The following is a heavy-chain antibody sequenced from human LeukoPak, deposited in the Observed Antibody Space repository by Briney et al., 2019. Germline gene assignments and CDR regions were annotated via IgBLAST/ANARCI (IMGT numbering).Heavy chain of an antibody. V-gene: IGHV3-21*01. CDR3: ARDPSPELATTLFDY. CDR1: RFTFSSYT. J-gene: IGHJ4*02. CDR2: ISSSSSYI. D-gene: IGHD5-24*01. Sequence: GGSLRLSCSASRFTFSSYTMNWVRQAPGKGLEWVSSISSSSSYIYYADSVKGRFTISRDNAKNSLYLQMNSLRAADTAVYYCARDPSPELATTLFDYWGQGTLVTVSS.